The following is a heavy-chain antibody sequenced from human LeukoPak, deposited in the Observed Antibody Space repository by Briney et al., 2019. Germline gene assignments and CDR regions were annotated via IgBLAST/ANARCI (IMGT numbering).Heavy chain of an antibody. CDR2: IHYSGGA. V-gene: IGHV4-39*07. Sequence: PSETLSLTCSVSGDSISSTNFYWVWIRQPPGKGLESIGSIHYSGGAYYNPSLKSRVTISVDTSKNQFSLKLSSVTAADTAVYYCASRAGGDYWGQGTLVTVSS. J-gene: IGHJ4*02. D-gene: IGHD3-16*01. CDR3: ASRAGGDY. CDR1: GDSISSTNFY.